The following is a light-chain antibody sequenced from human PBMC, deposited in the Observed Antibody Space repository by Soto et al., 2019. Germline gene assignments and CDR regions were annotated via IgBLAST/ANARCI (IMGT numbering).Light chain of an antibody. V-gene: IGKV3-20*01. J-gene: IGKJ2*01. CDR3: HYYDNSPVMFT. CDR2: GAS. CDR1: QSVRNDY. Sequence: EIVLTQSPGTLSLSPGGRATLSCRASQSVRNDYLAWYQQKPGQAPRLIIYGASSRATGITDRFSGSGSGTEFSRTISILEPEDVAVYCFHYYDNSPVMFTVGQGSKLEIK.